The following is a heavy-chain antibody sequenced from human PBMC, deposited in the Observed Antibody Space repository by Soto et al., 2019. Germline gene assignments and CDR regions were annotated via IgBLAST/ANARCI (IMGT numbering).Heavy chain of an antibody. CDR2: IFSSGST. V-gene: IGHV4-4*07. CDR1: GGPINTFY. J-gene: IGHJ4*02. CDR3: AREGSYSAYNFAHGIQLWYFDF. D-gene: IGHD5-18*01. Sequence: SETLSLTSPLSGGPINTFYWTWVRQPAGKGLEWIGRIFSSGSTSFNPSLESRVAMSVDTSKNHFSLNLSSVTAADMAVYYCAREGSYSAYNFAHGIQLWYFDFWGQGALV.